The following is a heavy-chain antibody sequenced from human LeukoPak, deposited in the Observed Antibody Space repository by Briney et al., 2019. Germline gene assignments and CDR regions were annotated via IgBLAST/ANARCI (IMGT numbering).Heavy chain of an antibody. Sequence: GESLKISCKASGYSFTSYWIGWVRQMPGKGLEWMGIIYPGDSDTRYSPSFQGQVTISADKSISTAYLQWSSLKASDTAMYYCARNRMSIAARRGGDYYYYYYMDVWGKGTTVTVSS. CDR3: ARNRMSIAARRGGDYYYYYYMDV. V-gene: IGHV5-51*01. CDR2: IYPGDSDT. J-gene: IGHJ6*03. D-gene: IGHD6-6*01. CDR1: GYSFTSYW.